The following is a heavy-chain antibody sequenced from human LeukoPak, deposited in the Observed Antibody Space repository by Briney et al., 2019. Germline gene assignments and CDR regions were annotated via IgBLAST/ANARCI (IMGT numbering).Heavy chain of an antibody. J-gene: IGHJ5*02. V-gene: IGHV4-31*03. CDR2: IYYSGST. CDR1: GGSISSGGYY. CDR3: ARDGRNGKNWFDP. D-gene: IGHD1-14*01. Sequence: SETLSLTCTVSGGSISSGGYYWSWIRQHPGKGLEWIGYIYYSGSTYYNPSLKSRVAISVDTSKNQFTLKLSSVTAADTAVYYCARDGRNGKNWFDPWGQGTLVTVPS.